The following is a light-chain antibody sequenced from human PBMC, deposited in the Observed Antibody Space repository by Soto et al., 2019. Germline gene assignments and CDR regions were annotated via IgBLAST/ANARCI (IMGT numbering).Light chain of an antibody. J-gene: IGLJ1*01. Sequence: QSVLTQPPSASGTPGQRVTISCSGSSSNIGSNYVSWYQHLPGTAPKLLMYRDNHRPSGVPDRFSGSKSGTSASLAISGLRSEDEADYYCAAWDDSLSGLYVFGTGTKVPVL. CDR2: RDN. CDR3: AAWDDSLSGLYV. V-gene: IGLV1-47*01. CDR1: SSNIGSNY.